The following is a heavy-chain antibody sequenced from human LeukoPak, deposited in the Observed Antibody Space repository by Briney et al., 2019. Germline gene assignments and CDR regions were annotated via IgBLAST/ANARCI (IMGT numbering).Heavy chain of an antibody. Sequence: SETLSLTCTVSGGSISSYYWSWIRQPPGKGLEWIGYIYYSGSTNYNPSLKSRVTISVDTSKNQFSLKLSSVTAADTAVYYCASVAATLTDAFDIWGQGTMVTVSS. CDR3: ASVAATLTDAFDI. CDR2: IYYSGST. CDR1: GGSISSYY. D-gene: IGHD2-15*01. J-gene: IGHJ3*02. V-gene: IGHV4-59*01.